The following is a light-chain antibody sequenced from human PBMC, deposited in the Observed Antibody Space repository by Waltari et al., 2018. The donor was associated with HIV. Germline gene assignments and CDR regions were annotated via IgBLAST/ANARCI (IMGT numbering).Light chain of an antibody. CDR1: RSNIGAGYD. Sequence: QAVLTQPPAVSGAPGQRVTIACTGSRSNIGAGYDENWYQQLPGTAPKLLIYGNSNRPSGVPDRFSGSKSGTSASLAITGLQAEDEADYYCQSYDSSLSGWVFGGGTKLTVL. V-gene: IGLV1-40*01. CDR3: QSYDSSLSGWV. J-gene: IGLJ3*02. CDR2: GNS.